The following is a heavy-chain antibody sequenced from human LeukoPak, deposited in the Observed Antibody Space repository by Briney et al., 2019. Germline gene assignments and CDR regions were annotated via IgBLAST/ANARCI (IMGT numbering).Heavy chain of an antibody. V-gene: IGHV3-13*01. CDR2: IVIGGDK. Sequence: GGSLRLSCGAFGFTFRNYDMHWVRQAAGKGLEWVSTIVIGGDKYYPGSVKGRFTISRENAKNSLYLQMNSLRAGDTAEYYCARGEFYGSGSYLFDYWGQGTLVTVSS. D-gene: IGHD3-10*01. J-gene: IGHJ4*02. CDR1: GFTFRNYD. CDR3: ARGEFYGSGSYLFDY.